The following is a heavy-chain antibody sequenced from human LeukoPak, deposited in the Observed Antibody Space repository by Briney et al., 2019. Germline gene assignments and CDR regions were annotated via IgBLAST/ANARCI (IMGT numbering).Heavy chain of an antibody. Sequence: RPGGSLRLSCAASGFTFSSYAMHWVRQTPGKGLEYVSAISTNGGGTYYANSEKGRFTISRDNSKNTLYLQMGSLRAEDMAVYFCARYCNGVTCYSGYDYWGQGTLVTVSS. V-gene: IGHV3-64*01. D-gene: IGHD2-15*01. CDR1: GFTFSSYA. CDR3: ARYCNGVTCYSGYDY. J-gene: IGHJ4*02. CDR2: ISTNGGGT.